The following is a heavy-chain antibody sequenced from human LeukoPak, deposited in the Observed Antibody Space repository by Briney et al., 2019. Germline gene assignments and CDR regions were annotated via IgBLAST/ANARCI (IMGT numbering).Heavy chain of an antibody. CDR3: ARCYYYDSSGYYGY. CDR1: GLTLSSYS. V-gene: IGHV3-21*01. CDR2: ISSSSSYI. D-gene: IGHD3-22*01. Sequence: GGSLRLSCAASGLTLSSYSMNWVRKAPGKGLEWVSSISSSSSYIYYADSVKGRFTISRDNAKNSLYLQMNSLRAEDTAVYYCARCYYYDSSGYYGYWGQGTLVTVSS. J-gene: IGHJ4*02.